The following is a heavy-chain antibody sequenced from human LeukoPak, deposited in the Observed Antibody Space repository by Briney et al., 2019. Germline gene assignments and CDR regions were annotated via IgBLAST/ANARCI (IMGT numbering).Heavy chain of an antibody. J-gene: IGHJ4*02. CDR2: IRYDGSNK. CDR3: AKWGDSSGYYGGRVDY. D-gene: IGHD3-22*01. CDR1: GFAFSSYE. Sequence: GGSLRLSCAASGFAFSSYEMNWVRQAPGKGLEWVAFIRYDGSNKYYADSVKGRFTISRDNSKNTLYLQMNSLRAEDTAVYYCAKWGDSSGYYGGRVDYWGQGTLVTVSS. V-gene: IGHV3-30*02.